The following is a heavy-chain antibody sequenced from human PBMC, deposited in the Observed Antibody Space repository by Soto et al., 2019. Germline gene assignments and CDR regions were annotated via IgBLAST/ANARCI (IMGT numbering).Heavy chain of an antibody. Sequence: QVQLVQSGAEVKKPGSSVKVSCKASGGTFSSYAISWVRQAPGQGLEWMGGIIPIFGTANYAQKFHGRVTITADESTSTAYMELSSLRSEDTAVYYCARDLAAAGRGHYYYYGMDVWGQGTTVTVSS. J-gene: IGHJ6*02. CDR1: GGTFSSYA. V-gene: IGHV1-69*01. CDR3: ARDLAAAGRGHYYYYGMDV. D-gene: IGHD6-13*01. CDR2: IIPIFGTA.